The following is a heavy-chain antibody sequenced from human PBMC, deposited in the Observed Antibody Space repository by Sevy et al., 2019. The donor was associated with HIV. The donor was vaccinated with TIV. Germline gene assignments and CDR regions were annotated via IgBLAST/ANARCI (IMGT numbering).Heavy chain of an antibody. CDR1: GFTFSNYG. CDR2: IRYDGVNK. CDR3: AKARDAFDI. Sequence: GGSLRLSCAASGFTFSNYGMHWVRQAPDKGLEWVAFIRYDGVNKYYANSMKGRFTISRDNSKNTLYLQMNSLRPDDTAVYYCAKARDAFDIWGQGTMVTVSS. J-gene: IGHJ3*02. V-gene: IGHV3-30*02.